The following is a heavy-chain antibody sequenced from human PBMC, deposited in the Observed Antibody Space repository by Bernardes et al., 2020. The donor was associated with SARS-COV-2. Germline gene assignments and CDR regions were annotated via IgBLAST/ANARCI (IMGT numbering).Heavy chain of an antibody. Sequence: GGSLRLSCAASGFTFTNYAMSWVRQAPGKGLEWVSSISGGGATIDYADSVKGRFTISRDNSKNTLYLQMNSLRAEDTAVYYCAKTQWARGGHDGFDIWGQGTMVTGSS. V-gene: IGHV3-23*01. CDR2: ISGGGATI. CDR3: AKTQWARGGHDGFDI. D-gene: IGHD3-10*01. J-gene: IGHJ3*02. CDR1: GFTFTNYA.